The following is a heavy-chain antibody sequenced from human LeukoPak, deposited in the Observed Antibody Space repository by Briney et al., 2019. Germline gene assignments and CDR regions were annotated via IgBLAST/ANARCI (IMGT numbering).Heavy chain of an antibody. J-gene: IGHJ4*02. CDR2: INHSGST. CDR1: GGSFSGYY. V-gene: IGHV4-34*01. Sequence: PSETLSLTCAVYGGSFSGYYWSWIRQPPGKGLEWIGEINHSGSTNYNPSLKSRVTISVDTSKNQFSLKLSSVTAADTAVYYCASPGVRGEWFSIDYWGQGTLVTVSS. CDR3: ASPGVRGEWFSIDY. D-gene: IGHD3-10*01.